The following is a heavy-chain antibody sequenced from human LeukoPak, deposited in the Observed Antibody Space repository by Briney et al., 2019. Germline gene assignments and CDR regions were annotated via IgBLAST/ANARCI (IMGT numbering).Heavy chain of an antibody. Sequence: GGSLRLSCAASGFTFSNYVMHWVRQAPGKGLEWVSSISSSSSYIYYADSVKGRFTISRDNAKNSLYLQMNSLRAEDTAVYYCARGFPYYYYMDVWGKGTTVTISS. V-gene: IGHV3-21*01. J-gene: IGHJ6*03. CDR3: ARGFPYYYYMDV. CDR2: ISSSSSYI. CDR1: GFTFSNYV.